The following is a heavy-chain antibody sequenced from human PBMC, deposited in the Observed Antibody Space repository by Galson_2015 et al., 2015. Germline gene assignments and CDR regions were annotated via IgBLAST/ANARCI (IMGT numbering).Heavy chain of an antibody. Sequence: ETLSLTCAVYGGSFSGYYWSWIRQPPGKGLEWIGEINHSGSTNYNPSLKSRVTISVDTSKNQFSLKLSSVTAADTAVYYCARDGGQIRYCSSTSCYDSHYYYGMDVWGQGTTVTVSS. J-gene: IGHJ6*02. CDR2: INHSGST. CDR3: ARDGGQIRYCSSTSCYDSHYYYGMDV. V-gene: IGHV4-34*01. D-gene: IGHD2-2*01. CDR1: GGSFSGYY.